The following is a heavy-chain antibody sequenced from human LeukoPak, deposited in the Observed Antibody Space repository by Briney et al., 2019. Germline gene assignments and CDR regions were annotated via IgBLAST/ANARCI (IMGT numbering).Heavy chain of an antibody. CDR3: ASSFQGATDYFDY. V-gene: IGHV3-53*01. D-gene: IGHD1-26*01. CDR2: IYSGGST. CDR1: GFTVSSNY. Sequence: PGGSLRLSCAASGFTVSSNYMSWVRQAPGKGLEWVSVIYSGGSTYYADSVKGRFIISRDNSKNTLYLQMNSLRAEDTAVYYCASSFQGATDYFDYWGQGTLVTVSS. J-gene: IGHJ4*02.